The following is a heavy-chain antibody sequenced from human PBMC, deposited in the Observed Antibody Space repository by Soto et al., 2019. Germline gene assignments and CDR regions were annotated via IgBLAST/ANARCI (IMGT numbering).Heavy chain of an antibody. D-gene: IGHD3-22*01. CDR2: VIPIFGTA. CDR3: ASPPEYYDSDALDAFDI. CDR1: GGTFSSYA. J-gene: IGHJ3*02. V-gene: IGHV1-69*13. Sequence: GASVKVSCKASGGTFSSYAISWVRQAPGQGLEWMGGVIPIFGTANYAQKFQGRVTITADESTSTAYMELSSLRSEDTAVYYCASPPEYYDSDALDAFDIWGQWTMVTVSS.